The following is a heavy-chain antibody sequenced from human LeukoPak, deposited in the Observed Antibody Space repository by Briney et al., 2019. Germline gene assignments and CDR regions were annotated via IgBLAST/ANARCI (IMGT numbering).Heavy chain of an antibody. V-gene: IGHV1-8*03. J-gene: IGHJ6*03. CDR3: ARGNPYYDFWSGHYYYYYYMDV. CDR1: GYTFTSYD. CDR2: MNPNSGNT. D-gene: IGHD3-3*01. Sequence: GASVKVSCKASGYTFTSYDINWVRQATGQGLEWMGWMNPNSGNTGYAQKFQGRVTITRNTSISTAYMELSSLRSEDTAVHYCARGNPYYDFWSGHYYYYYYMDVWGKETTVTVSS.